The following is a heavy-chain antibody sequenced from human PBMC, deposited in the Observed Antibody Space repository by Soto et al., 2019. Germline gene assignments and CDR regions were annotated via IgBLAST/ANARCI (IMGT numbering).Heavy chain of an antibody. Sequence: ESLTISCTCSGYSFTPDWISWVRQMPGKGLEWMGRIDPSDSYTNYSPSFQGHVTISVDKSISTAYLQWSSLKASDTAMYYCARLRIAAPGNPGPWGQGTLVTVSS. V-gene: IGHV5-10-1*01. D-gene: IGHD6-13*01. CDR3: ARLRIAAPGNPGP. J-gene: IGHJ5*02. CDR1: GYSFTPDW. CDR2: IDPSDSYT.